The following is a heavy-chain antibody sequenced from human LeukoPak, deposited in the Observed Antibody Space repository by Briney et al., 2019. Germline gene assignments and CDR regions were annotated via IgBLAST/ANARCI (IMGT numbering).Heavy chain of an antibody. D-gene: IGHD5-12*01. CDR1: GFTFSAFG. J-gene: IGHJ4*02. V-gene: IGHV3-23*01. CDR2: ISPAGDAT. Sequence: GGSLRLSCAASGFTFSAFGMSWVRQAPGKGLEWVSTISPAGDATYYTDSVKGRFTISRDNSKNTVSLQMSSPRAEDTAVFYCAKRASGYYFDSWGQGTLVTVS. CDR3: AKRASGYYFDS.